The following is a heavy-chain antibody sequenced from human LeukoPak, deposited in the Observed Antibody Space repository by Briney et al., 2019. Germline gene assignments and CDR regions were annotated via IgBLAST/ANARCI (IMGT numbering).Heavy chain of an antibody. CDR2: INPNSGGT. D-gene: IGHD3-22*01. CDR1: GYTFTGYY. V-gene: IGHV1-2*02. Sequence: VASVKVSCKASGYTFTGYYMHWVRQAPGQGLEWMGWINPNSGGTNYAQKFQGRVTMTRDTSISTAYMELSRLRSDDTAVYYCARLDSSGYYFGSFLDYWGQGTLVTVSS. CDR3: ARLDSSGYYFGSFLDY. J-gene: IGHJ4*02.